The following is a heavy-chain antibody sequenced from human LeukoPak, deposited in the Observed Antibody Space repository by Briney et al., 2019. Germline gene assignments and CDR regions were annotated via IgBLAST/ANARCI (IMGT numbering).Heavy chain of an antibody. V-gene: IGHV4-34*01. J-gene: IGHJ4*02. CDR1: GGSLSGYY. Sequence: SETLSLTCAVYGGSLSGYYWSWIRQPPGKGLEWIGEINHSGSTNYNPSLKSRVTISVDTSKNQFSLKLSSVTAADTAVYYCARGGRWRGSHSPDYWGQGTLVTVSS. CDR2: INHSGST. CDR3: ARGGRWRGSHSPDY. D-gene: IGHD1-26*01.